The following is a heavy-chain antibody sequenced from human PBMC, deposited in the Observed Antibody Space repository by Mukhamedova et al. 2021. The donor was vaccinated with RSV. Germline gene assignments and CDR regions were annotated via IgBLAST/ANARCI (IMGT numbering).Heavy chain of an antibody. CDR2: IYYSGST. J-gene: IGHJ4*02. D-gene: IGHD3-16*02. CDR3: ARVSYDYVWGSDRPHFDY. Sequence: WVGNIYYSGSTKSNPSLKSRVAISIDTSKNQFSLRLRSVTAADTAMYYCARVSYDYVWGSDRPHFDYWGLGTLVTVSS. V-gene: IGHV4-59*01.